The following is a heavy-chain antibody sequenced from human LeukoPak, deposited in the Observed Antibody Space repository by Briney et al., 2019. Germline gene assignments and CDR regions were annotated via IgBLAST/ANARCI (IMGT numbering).Heavy chain of an antibody. CDR2: IYTSGST. D-gene: IGHD6-13*01. J-gene: IGHJ5*02. V-gene: IGHV4-61*02. CDR1: GGSISSGSYY. CDR3: ARQDSSSWYDWFDP. Sequence: SETLSPTCTVSGGSISSGSYYWSWIRQPAGKGLEWIGRIYTSGSTNYNLSLKSRVTISVDTSKNQFSLKLSSVTAADTAVYYCARQDSSSWYDWFDPWGQGTLVTVSS.